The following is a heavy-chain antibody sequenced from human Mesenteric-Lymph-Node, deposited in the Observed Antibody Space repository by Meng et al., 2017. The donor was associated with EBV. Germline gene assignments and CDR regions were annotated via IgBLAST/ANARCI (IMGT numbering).Heavy chain of an antibody. V-gene: IGHV4-61*09. CDR3: ARVRVRTLSRVTCYLDY. CDR2: IPRSGRT. J-gene: IGHJ4*02. Sequence: WIRQAAVKGLEWIGNIPRSGRTSFRPSLRSGVPISLDTSKDQFSLTLTSVTAADTAGCYCARVRVRTLSRVTCYLDYWGQGTLVTVSS. D-gene: IGHD2-21*02.